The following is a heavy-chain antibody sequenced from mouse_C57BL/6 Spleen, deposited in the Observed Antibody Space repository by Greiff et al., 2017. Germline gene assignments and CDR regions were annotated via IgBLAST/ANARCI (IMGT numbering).Heavy chain of an antibody. V-gene: IGHV1-82*01. D-gene: IGHD1-1*01. J-gene: IGHJ3*01. Sequence: VQLQQSGPELVKPGASVKISCTASGYAFSSSWMNWVKQRPGKGLEWIGRIYPGDGDTNYNGKFKGKATLTADKSSSTAYMQLSSLTSEDSAVYFCAHYYGSNFAYWGQGTLVTVSA. CDR2: IYPGDGDT. CDR3: AHYYGSNFAY. CDR1: GYAFSSSW.